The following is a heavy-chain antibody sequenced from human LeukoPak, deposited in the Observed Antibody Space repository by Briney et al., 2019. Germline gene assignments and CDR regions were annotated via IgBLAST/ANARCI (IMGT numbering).Heavy chain of an antibody. CDR2: MNPNSGNT. V-gene: IGHV1-8*01. Sequence: ASVKVSCKASGYTFTSYDINWVRQATGQGLEWMGWMNPNSGNTGYAQKFQGRVTMTRNTSISTAYMELSSLGSEDTAVYYWARAGLYNWNYPRDYWGQGTLVTVSS. CDR1: GYTFTSYD. CDR3: ARAGLYNWNYPRDY. J-gene: IGHJ4*02. D-gene: IGHD1-7*01.